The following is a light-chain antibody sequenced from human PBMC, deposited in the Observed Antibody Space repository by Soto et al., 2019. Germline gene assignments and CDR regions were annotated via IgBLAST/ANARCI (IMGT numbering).Light chain of an antibody. CDR2: GAS. Sequence: EIVLTQSPGTLSLSPGERATLSCRASQSVSSSYLAWYQQKPGQAPRLLFYGASSRAHGIPARFRGSGSGTDFTLTISRLEPQEFAVYYCQQHGSSPLTFGPGTKVEIK. CDR3: QQHGSSPLT. V-gene: IGKV3-20*01. CDR1: QSVSSSY. J-gene: IGKJ3*01.